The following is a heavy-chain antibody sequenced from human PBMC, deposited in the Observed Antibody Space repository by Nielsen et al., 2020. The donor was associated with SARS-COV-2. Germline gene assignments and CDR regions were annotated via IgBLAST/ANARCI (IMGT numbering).Heavy chain of an antibody. V-gene: IGHV3-30-3*01. CDR2: ISYDGPNK. Sequence: GSLRLSCAASGFTFSTYAMNWVRQAPGKGLEWVAVISYDGPNKYYADSVKGRFTVSRDNSRTTLYLQMNSLRAEDTAVYYCARPRRELRVYYGMDVWGQGTTVTVSS. J-gene: IGHJ6*02. CDR3: ARPRRELRVYYGMDV. D-gene: IGHD1-26*01. CDR1: GFTFSTYA.